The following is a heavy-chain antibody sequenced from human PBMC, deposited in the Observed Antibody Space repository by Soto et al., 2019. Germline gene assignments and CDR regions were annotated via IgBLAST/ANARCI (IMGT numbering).Heavy chain of an antibody. J-gene: IGHJ4*02. CDR1: GYTFTSYY. D-gene: IGHD6-13*01. CDR3: ARGFSTYGSRWYDKHLDY. V-gene: IGHV1-46*01. Sequence: GVSVKVSCKASGYTFTSYYIHWVRQAHGQGLEWMGVINPSGGSTSSAQKFQGRVTMTKDTSTSTVYLELSSLRSEATVVYYCARGFSTYGSRWYDKHLDYWAQGTLVIVSS. CDR2: INPSGGST.